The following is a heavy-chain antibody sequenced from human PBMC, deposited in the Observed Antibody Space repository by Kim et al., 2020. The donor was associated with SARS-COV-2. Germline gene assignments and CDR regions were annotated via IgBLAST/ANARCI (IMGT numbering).Heavy chain of an antibody. CDR2: IRSKAYGGTT. CDR1: GFTFGDYA. CDR3: TRGGYSSGWHFDY. J-gene: IGHJ4*02. V-gene: IGHV3-49*04. Sequence: GGSLRLSCTASGFTFGDYAMTWVRQAPGKGLEWVGFIRSKAYGGTTEYAASVKGRFTISRDDSKSIAYLQMNSLKTEDTAVYYCTRGGYSSGWHFDYWGQGTLVTVSS. D-gene: IGHD6-19*01.